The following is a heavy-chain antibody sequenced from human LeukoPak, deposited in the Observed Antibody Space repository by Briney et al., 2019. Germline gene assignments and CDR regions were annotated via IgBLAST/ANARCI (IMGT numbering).Heavy chain of an antibody. V-gene: IGHV4-34*01. CDR3: VRGRIAAPNWFDP. D-gene: IGHD6-13*01. CDR2: INHSGST. J-gene: IGHJ5*02. Sequence: SETLSLTCAVYGGSFSGYYWSWIRQPPGKGLEWIGEINHSGSTNYNPSLKSRVTISVDTSKNQFSLKLNSVTAADTAVYYCVRGRIAAPNWFDPWGQGTLVTVSS. CDR1: GGSFSGYY.